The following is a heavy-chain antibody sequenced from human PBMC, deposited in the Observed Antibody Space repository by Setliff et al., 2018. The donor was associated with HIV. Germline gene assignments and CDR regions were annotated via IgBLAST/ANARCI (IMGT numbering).Heavy chain of an antibody. CDR3: ARASDYGGDSGHFQH. CDR2: IWPDDSDT. J-gene: IGHJ1*01. V-gene: IGHV5-51*01. D-gene: IGHD2-21*02. Sequence: GESLKISCKGSGYSFTNFWVGWVRQMPGNGLEWMGLIWPDDSDTMYSPSFQGQVTMSADKSISTAYLQWSSLKASDTAIYYCARASDYGGDSGHFQHWGQGTLVTVSS. CDR1: GYSFTNFW.